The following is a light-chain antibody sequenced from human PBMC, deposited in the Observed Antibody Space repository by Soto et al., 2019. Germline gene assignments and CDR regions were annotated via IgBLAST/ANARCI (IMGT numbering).Light chain of an antibody. V-gene: IGLV2-14*01. CDR2: EVS. J-gene: IGLJ1*01. CDR3: SSYTSSSTHV. Sequence: QSVLTQPASVSGSPGQSITISCTGTSSDVGGYNHVSWYQQHPGRAPKLMISEVSNRPSGVSNRFSGSKSGNTASLTISGLQTEDEADYYCSSYTSSSTHVFGTGTKVTVL. CDR1: SSDVGGYNH.